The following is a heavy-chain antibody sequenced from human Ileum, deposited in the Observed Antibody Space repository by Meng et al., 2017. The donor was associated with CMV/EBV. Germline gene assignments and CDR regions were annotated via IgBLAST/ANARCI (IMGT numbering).Heavy chain of an antibody. V-gene: IGHV1-8*01. Sequence: ASVKVSCKASGYTFTSSDINWVRQAPGQGLEWMGWMNPSSANAGYAQKFQGRVTMTRDLSTDTAYMELSSLRSEDTAVYYCARVLGFCTSSSCYGPHFVGYYYYYYGMDVWGQGTTVTVSS. D-gene: IGHD2-2*01. J-gene: IGHJ6*02. CDR2: MNPSSANA. CDR1: GYTFTSSD. CDR3: ARVLGFCTSSSCYGPHFVGYYYYYYGMDV.